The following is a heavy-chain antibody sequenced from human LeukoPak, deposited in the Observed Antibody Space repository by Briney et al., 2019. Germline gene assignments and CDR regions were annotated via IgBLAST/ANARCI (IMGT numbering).Heavy chain of an antibody. CDR2: IKQDGSEK. CDR1: GFTFSTYW. V-gene: IGHV3-7*03. CDR3: ARDAGGLRSSTSYFDY. J-gene: IGHJ4*02. Sequence: PGGSLRLSCAASGFTFSTYWMSWVRQAPGKGLEWVANIKQDGSEKYYVDSVKGRFTISRDNAKNSLYLQMNSLRAEDTAVYYCARDAGGLRSSTSYFDYWGQGTLVTVSS. D-gene: IGHD2-2*01.